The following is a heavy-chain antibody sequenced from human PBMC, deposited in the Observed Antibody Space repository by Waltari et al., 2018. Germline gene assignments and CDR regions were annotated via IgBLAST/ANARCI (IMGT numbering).Heavy chain of an antibody. V-gene: IGHV3-23*01. J-gene: IGHJ5*02. Sequence: EVQLSESGGGLVQPGGSLRLSCATSGLTLSSYGMSWVRQAPGKGLEWVADIRDNCNTHSADSVKGRFTISRDISNSIVYLQMQSLRDEDTALYYCVGARDTPWGQGTLVTVSS. CDR2: IRDNCNT. CDR3: VGARDTP. D-gene: IGHD2-21*01. CDR1: GLTLSSYG.